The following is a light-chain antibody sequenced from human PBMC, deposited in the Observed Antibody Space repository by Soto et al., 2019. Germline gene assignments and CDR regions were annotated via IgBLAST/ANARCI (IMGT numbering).Light chain of an antibody. V-gene: IGKV3-15*01. CDR2: AAS. CDR1: QSMDNR. Sequence: IVMTESPANLSVSLGDRATLSCRPGQSMDNRWAWYQQRPGQAPRRLIYAASTRATGIPARFSGSGSGTEFTLTISGLQSEDFGVYYCQQYYSWLTFGQGTKVDI. CDR3: QQYYSWLT. J-gene: IGKJ1*01.